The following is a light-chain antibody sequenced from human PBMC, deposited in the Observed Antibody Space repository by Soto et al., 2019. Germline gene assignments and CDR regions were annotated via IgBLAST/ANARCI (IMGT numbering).Light chain of an antibody. CDR1: QSVSSY. CDR2: DAS. CDR3: QQRSNWPLT. J-gene: IGKJ4*01. Sequence: EIVLTQSPATLSLSPGERATLSCRASQSVSSYLAWYQQKPGQAPRLLIYDASNRATGIPARFSGSGSGTDFTLTISSLGPEDFAVYYCQQRSNWPLTFGVGTKEEIK. V-gene: IGKV3-11*01.